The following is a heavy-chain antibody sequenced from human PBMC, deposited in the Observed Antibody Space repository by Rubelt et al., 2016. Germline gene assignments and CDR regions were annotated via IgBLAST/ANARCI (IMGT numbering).Heavy chain of an antibody. CDR1: GFTFSNYA. Sequence: EVKLVESGGGLVQPGGSLRLSCAASGFTFSNYAMSWVRQAPGKGLEWVSGISSSGGTTYYADSVKGRFTISRDNSKNTLYLQMKSLRAEDTAVYYCAKAVGVRRTGVDYWGQGTLVTVSS. CDR2: ISSSGGTT. D-gene: IGHD1-14*01. J-gene: IGHJ4*02. CDR3: AKAVGVRRTGVDY. V-gene: IGHV3-23*04.